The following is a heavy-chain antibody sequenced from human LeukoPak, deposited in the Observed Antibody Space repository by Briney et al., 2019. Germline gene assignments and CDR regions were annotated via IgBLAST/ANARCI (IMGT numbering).Heavy chain of an antibody. V-gene: IGHV3-21*01. CDR2: ITGSSSFI. Sequence: GGSRRLSCAPSGFTVSTYSMNWVRHPPGKGLEWVSSITGSSSFIYYANPIKGRFTSSTDNVVNPLHLQTKSLRAEDTAVYYCARNYDTGGYGYNWFDPWGEGNLVTVSS. CDR1: GFTVSTYS. J-gene: IGHJ5*02. D-gene: IGHD3-22*01. CDR3: ARNYDTGGYGYNWFDP.